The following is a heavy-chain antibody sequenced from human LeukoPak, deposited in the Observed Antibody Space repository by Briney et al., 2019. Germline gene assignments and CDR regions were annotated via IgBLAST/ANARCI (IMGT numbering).Heavy chain of an antibody. CDR2: ISGAGENT. V-gene: IGHV3-23*01. Sequence: GGSLRLSRAHSGTTFSTYAMSWVRQAPGKGVDWGSAISGAGENTYFADSVKGPCTSSSANVKSTLSLQMNSRRAEETGINYRAKGRGMQAYDSSGDYVGLADYWGQGTLVTVSS. CDR3: AKGRGMQAYDSSGDYVGLADY. D-gene: IGHD3-22*01. CDR1: GTTFSTYA. J-gene: IGHJ4*02.